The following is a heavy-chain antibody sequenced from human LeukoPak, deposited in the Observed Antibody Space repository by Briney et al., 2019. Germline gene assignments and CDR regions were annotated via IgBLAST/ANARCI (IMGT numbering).Heavy chain of an antibody. Sequence: GASVSVSFMLSVYTLTKLSMHWVRQAPGKGREWTGGFDPQYGETLNPYKVQGRVTMTEDTSRDTAYMERSSLRSEDTAVYYCATVPLYGSGRGYFDYWGQGTLVTVS. CDR1: VYTLTKLS. CDR2: FDPQYGET. D-gene: IGHD3-10*01. J-gene: IGHJ4*02. CDR3: ATVPLYGSGRGYFDY. V-gene: IGHV1-24*01.